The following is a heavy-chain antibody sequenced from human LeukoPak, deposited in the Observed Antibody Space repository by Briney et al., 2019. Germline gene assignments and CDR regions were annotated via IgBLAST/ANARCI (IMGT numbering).Heavy chain of an antibody. D-gene: IGHD3-22*01. CDR1: GYTFTTYY. J-gene: IGHJ4*02. Sequence: ASVRASCKASGYTFTTYYIHWVRQAPGQGLEWMGRINPNSGGTIYAQKFQGRVTMTTDRSITTAYMELRSLRSDDTAFYYCARMHYYYDRSYYTLDYWGQGTPVTVSS. V-gene: IGHV1-2*06. CDR2: INPNSGGT. CDR3: ARMHYYYDRSYYTLDY.